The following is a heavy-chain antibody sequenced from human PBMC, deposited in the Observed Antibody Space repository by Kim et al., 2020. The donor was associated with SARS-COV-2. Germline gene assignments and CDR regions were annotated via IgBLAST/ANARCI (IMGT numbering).Heavy chain of an antibody. J-gene: IGHJ1*01. CDR3: AREGSPYYYDSSGYYF. CDR1: GYTFTSYA. V-gene: IGHV1-3*01. Sequence: ASVKVSCKASGYTFTSYAMHWVRQAPGQRLEWMGWINAGNGNTKYSQKVQGRVTTSSDTAASTVYMELGVVRSEDTAVYYCAREGSPYYYDSSGYYF. CDR2: INAGNGNT. D-gene: IGHD3-22*01.